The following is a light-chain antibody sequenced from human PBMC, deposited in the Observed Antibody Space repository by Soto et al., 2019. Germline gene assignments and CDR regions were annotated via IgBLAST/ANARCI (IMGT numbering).Light chain of an antibody. CDR2: EVS. CDR1: SSDVGSYNL. CDR3: CSYAGSSPSV. Sequence: QSVRTQPASVSGSPGQSITISCTGTSSDVGSYNLVSWYQQHPGKAPKLMIYEVSKRPSGVSNRFSGSKSGNTASLTISGLQAEYDADYYCCSYAGSSPSVLGTGTKVTV. V-gene: IGLV2-23*02. J-gene: IGLJ1*01.